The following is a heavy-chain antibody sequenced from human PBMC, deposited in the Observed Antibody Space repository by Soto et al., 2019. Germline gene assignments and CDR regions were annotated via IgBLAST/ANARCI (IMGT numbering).Heavy chain of an antibody. J-gene: IGHJ4*02. CDR3: AKVHSCGYFECVDS. CDR1: GYTFTSYG. D-gene: IGHD3-22*01. V-gene: IGHV1-18*01. CDR2: ISAYNGNT. Sequence: GASVKVSCKASGYTFTSYGISWVRQAPGQGLEWMGWISAYNGNTKNAQKFQGRVTMTTDTSTSTAYMELRSLRSDDTAVYYCAKVHSCGYFECVDSWGQGTLVTVSS.